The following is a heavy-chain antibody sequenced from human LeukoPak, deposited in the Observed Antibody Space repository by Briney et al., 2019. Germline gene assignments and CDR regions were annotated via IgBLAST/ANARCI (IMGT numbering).Heavy chain of an antibody. CDR3: ARDNYYSIDY. CDR2: INSDGTST. J-gene: IGHJ4*02. Sequence: GGSLRLSCAASGFIFDDYGVSWVRQAPGKGLVCVSRINSDGTSTVYADSVKGRFTISRDNAKNTVYLQMSGLGVDDTAVYYCARDNYYSIDYWGQGTLVTVSS. D-gene: IGHD1-26*01. V-gene: IGHV3-74*01. CDR1: GFIFDDYG.